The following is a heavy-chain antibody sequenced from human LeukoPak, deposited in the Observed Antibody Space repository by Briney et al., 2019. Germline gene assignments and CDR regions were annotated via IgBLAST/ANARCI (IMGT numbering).Heavy chain of an antibody. J-gene: IGHJ4*02. CDR1: GGSISRGSYY. CDR2: IYTSGRT. Sequence: SETLSLTCTVSGGSISRGSYYWSWIRQPAGKGLEWIGRIYTSGRTNYNPSLKSRVSISVDTPNNQFSLKLSSVTAADTAVYYCARRRGYCGGDCVYYFDYWGQGTLVTVSS. V-gene: IGHV4-61*02. CDR3: ARRRGYCGGDCVYYFDY. D-gene: IGHD2-21*02.